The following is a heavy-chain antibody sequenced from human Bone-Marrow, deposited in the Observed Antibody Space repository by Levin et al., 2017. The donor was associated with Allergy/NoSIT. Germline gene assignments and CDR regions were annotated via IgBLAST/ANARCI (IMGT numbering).Heavy chain of an antibody. CDR1: GFTFSSYA. CDR3: ASGGDCISTSCYVCWFDP. CDR2: ISGSGGST. Sequence: GGSLRLSCAASGFTFSSYAMSWVRQAPGKGLEWVSAISGSGGSTYYADSVKGRFTISRDNSKNTLYLQMNSLRAEDTAVYYCASGGDCISTSCYVCWFDPWGQGTLVTVSS. D-gene: IGHD2-2*01. J-gene: IGHJ5*02. V-gene: IGHV3-23*01.